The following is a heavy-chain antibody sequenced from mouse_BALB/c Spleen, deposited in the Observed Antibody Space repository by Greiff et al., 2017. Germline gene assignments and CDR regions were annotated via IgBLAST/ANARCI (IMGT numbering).Heavy chain of an antibody. CDR1: GYSITSDYA. CDR2: ISYSGST. J-gene: IGHJ2*01. V-gene: IGHV3-2*02. D-gene: IGHD2-1*01. Sequence: DVQLQESGPGLVKPSQSLSLTCTVTGYSITSDYAWNWIRQFPGNKLEWMGYISYSGSTSYNPSLKSRISITRDTSKNQFFLQLNSVTTEDTATYYCARDGNYGYFDYWGQGTTLTVSS. CDR3: ARDGNYGYFDY.